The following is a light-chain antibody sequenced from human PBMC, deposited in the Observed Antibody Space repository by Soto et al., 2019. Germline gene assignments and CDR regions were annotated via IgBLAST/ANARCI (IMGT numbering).Light chain of an antibody. CDR2: AAS. V-gene: IGKV1-39*01. J-gene: IGKJ1*01. Sequence: SQVTRSASDQSASVGDRVTINLRESHTINSYLNWYQQKAGRAPNLLISAASSLQSGVPSRFSGSGSGTDFTLTIGSLPPDHLAVHSCHQYTHLRSWTFGQGTKVDIK. CDR3: HQYTHLRSWT. CDR1: HTINSY.